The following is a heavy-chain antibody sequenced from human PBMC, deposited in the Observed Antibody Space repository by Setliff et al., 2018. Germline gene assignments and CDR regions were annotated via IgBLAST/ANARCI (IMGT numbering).Heavy chain of an antibody. D-gene: IGHD3-3*01. CDR3: ARGRSNFWGYYFDY. J-gene: IGHJ4*02. Sequence: SETLSLTCAVYGGSFSGYYWRWIRQPPGKGLEWIGEINHSGSTNYNPSLKSRVTISVDTSKNQFSLKLSSVTAADTAVYYCARGRSNFWGYYFDYWGQGTLVTVSS. V-gene: IGHV4-34*01. CDR2: INHSGST. CDR1: GGSFSGYY.